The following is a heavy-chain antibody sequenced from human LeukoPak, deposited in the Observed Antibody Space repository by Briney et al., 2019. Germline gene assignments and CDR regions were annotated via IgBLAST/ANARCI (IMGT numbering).Heavy chain of an antibody. J-gene: IGHJ3*02. CDR3: ARRSYYDFWSGTDHAFDI. CDR1: GFTFSSYG. D-gene: IGHD3-3*01. V-gene: IGHV3-23*01. Sequence: GGPLRLSCAASGFTFSSYGMSWVRQAPGKGLEWVSTISGSGARTYYADSVKGRFTISRDNAKNSLYLQMNSLRAEDTAVYYCARRSYYDFWSGTDHAFDIWGQGTMVTVSS. CDR2: ISGSGART.